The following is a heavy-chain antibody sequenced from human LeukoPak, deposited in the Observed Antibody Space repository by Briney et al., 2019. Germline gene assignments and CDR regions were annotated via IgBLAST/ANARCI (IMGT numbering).Heavy chain of an antibody. V-gene: IGHV4-34*01. CDR2: IYYSGST. Sequence: SETLSLTCAVYGGSFSGYYWSWIRQSPGKGLEWIGSIYYSGSTYYNPSLKSRVAISVDTSKNQFSLKLSSVTAADTAVYYCARHVRSGSGSLYYYYYYMDVWGKGTTVTISS. D-gene: IGHD3-10*01. CDR1: GGSFSGYY. CDR3: ARHVRSGSGSLYYYYYYMDV. J-gene: IGHJ6*03.